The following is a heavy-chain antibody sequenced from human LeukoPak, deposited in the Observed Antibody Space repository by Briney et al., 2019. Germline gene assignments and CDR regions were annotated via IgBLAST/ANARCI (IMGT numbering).Heavy chain of an antibody. Sequence: ASVKVSCKASGYTFTSYGISWVRQAPGQGLEWMGWISAYNGNTNYAQKLQGRVTMTTDTSTSTAYMELRSLRSDGTAVYYCARVLMVRGVLYYYYYMDVWGKGTTVTVSS. D-gene: IGHD3-10*01. CDR3: ARVLMVRGVLYYYYYMDV. CDR2: ISAYNGNT. V-gene: IGHV1-18*01. CDR1: GYTFTSYG. J-gene: IGHJ6*03.